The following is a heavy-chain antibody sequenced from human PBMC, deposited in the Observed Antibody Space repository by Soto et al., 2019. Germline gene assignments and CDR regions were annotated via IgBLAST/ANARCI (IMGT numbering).Heavy chain of an antibody. CDR1: GGTFSSYA. J-gene: IGHJ5*02. Sequence: SVKVSCKASGGTFSSYAISWLRQAPGQGLEWMGGIIPIFGTANYAQKFQGRVTITADKSTSTAYMELSSLRSEDTAVYYCARDLGYVGVDDWFDPWGQGTLVTVSS. V-gene: IGHV1-69*06. D-gene: IGHD5-12*01. CDR3: ARDLGYVGVDDWFDP. CDR2: IIPIFGTA.